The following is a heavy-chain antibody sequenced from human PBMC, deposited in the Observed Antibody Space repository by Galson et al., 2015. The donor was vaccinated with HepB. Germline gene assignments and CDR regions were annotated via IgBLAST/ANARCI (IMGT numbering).Heavy chain of an antibody. D-gene: IGHD3-10*01. Sequence: SLRLSCAASGFTFSIYPMHWVRQAPGKGLEWVTAISHDGSRKHYRDSVKGRFSISRDNSENTLYLQMNRLRPQDTAVYYCAKSGSDNWFDPWGQGTLVIASS. V-gene: IGHV3-30*04. J-gene: IGHJ5*02. CDR1: GFTFSIYP. CDR3: AKSGSDNWFDP. CDR2: ISHDGSRK.